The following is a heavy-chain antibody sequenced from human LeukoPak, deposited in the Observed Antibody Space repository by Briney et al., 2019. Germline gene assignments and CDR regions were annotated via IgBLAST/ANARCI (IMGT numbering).Heavy chain of an antibody. J-gene: IGHJ6*02. Sequence: PGGSLRLSCAASAFTFDDYAMHWVRQAPGKGLEWVSGISRNSGAIGYADSVKGRFTISRDNAKNSLFLRMNSLQDEDTALYFCAKGISVTDYYYGMDVWGQGTMVTVSS. CDR1: AFTFDDYA. CDR3: AKGISVTDYYYGMDV. CDR2: ISRNSGAI. D-gene: IGHD2-21*02. V-gene: IGHV3-9*01.